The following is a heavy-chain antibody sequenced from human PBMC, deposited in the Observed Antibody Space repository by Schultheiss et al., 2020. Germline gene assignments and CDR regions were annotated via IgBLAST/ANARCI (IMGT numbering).Heavy chain of an antibody. CDR3: ASWVAPTDGMDV. J-gene: IGHJ6*02. V-gene: IGHV1-58*02. Sequence: SVKVSCKASGFTFTSSAMQWVRQARGQRLEWIGWIVVGSGNTNYAQKFQERVTITRDMSTSTAYMELSSLRSEDTAVYYCASWVAPTDGMDVWGQGTTVTVSS. CDR2: IVVGSGNT. CDR1: GFTFTSSA. D-gene: IGHD4-17*01.